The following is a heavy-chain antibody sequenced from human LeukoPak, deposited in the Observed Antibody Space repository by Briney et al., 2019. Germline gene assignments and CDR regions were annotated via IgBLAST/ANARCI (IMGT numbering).Heavy chain of an antibody. D-gene: IGHD4-17*01. CDR3: ASIDYGDPTGWFDP. CDR2: IYHSGST. CDR1: GGSISSSNW. J-gene: IGHJ5*02. V-gene: IGHV4-4*02. Sequence: PSETLSLTCAVSGGSISSSNWWSWVRQPPGKWLEWIGEIYHSGSTNYNPSLKSRVTISVDKSKNQFSLKLSSVTAADTAVYYCASIDYGDPTGWFDPWGQGTLVTVSS.